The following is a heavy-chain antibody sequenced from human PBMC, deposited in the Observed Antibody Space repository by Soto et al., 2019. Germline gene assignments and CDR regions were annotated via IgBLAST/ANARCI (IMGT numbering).Heavy chain of an antibody. V-gene: IGHV3-23*01. CDR1: GFTFSNYG. D-gene: IGHD3-10*01. J-gene: IGHJ6*03. CDR3: AKHPWPLYGSAYYYYMDV. CDR2: ISGSGGSA. Sequence: GGSLRLSCAASGFTFSNYGMSWVRQAPGRGLEWVSVISGSGGSAYYADSVKGRFTISRDNSKNTVYLQMNSLRAEDTAVYYCAKHPWPLYGSAYYYYMDVWGKGTTVTVSS.